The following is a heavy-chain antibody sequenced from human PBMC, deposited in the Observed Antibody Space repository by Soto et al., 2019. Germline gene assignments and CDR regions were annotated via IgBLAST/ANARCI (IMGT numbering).Heavy chain of an antibody. CDR1: GFSLSTGGVG. D-gene: IGHD6-13*01. CDR3: ARSQSSSGNSES. J-gene: IGHJ4*02. V-gene: IGHV2-5*02. CDR2: LYWDDDK. Sequence: QITLKESGPTLVKPTQTLTLTGTFSGFSLSTGGVGVGWIRHPPGKALEWLALLYWDDDKRYTPSLEKRLTLTRDISRNQVVLTMTNMDPVDTATYYCARSQSSSGNSESWGQGTLVTVSS.